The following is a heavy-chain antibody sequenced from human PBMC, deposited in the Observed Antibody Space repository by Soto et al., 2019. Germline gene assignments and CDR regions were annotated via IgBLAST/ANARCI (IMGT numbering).Heavy chain of an antibody. CDR3: TKGGNFLFDAFDI. V-gene: IGHV3-23*01. CDR2: ISGSGGST. D-gene: IGHD2-21*02. Sequence: GGSLKLSCAASGFTFSSYAMSWVRQAPGKGLEWVSAISGSGGSTYYADSVKGRFTISRDNSKNTLYLQMNSLRAEDTAVYYCTKGGNFLFDAFDIWGQGTMVTVSS. J-gene: IGHJ3*02. CDR1: GFTFSSYA.